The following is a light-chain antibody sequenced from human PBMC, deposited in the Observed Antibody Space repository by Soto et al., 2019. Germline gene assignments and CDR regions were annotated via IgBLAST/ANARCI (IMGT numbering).Light chain of an antibody. J-gene: IGKJ5*01. V-gene: IGKV3-11*01. Sequence: IVLTQSPATLSLSPGERATLSCRASQSVKTNLALYQQKPGQAPRLLISDASNRATGIPDRFSGSGSGTDLSLTISSLEPEDVAFYYCQYRSNWHTSIPFGQGTRLEIK. CDR3: QYRSNWHTSIP. CDR1: QSVKTN. CDR2: DAS.